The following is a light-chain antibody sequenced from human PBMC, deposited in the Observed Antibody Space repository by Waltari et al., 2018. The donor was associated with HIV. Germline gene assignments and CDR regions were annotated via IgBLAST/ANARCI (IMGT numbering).Light chain of an antibody. CDR3: CAYAGSTTYVI. CDR1: SSDVGGSTS. Sequence: QSALTQPPSASGSPGQSVTISRTGTSSDVGGSTSVSWYQQHPGKAPKLMIYEVSKRPSGVSNRFSGSKSGNTASLTISGLQAEDEADYYCCAYAGSTTYVIFGGGTKLTVL. CDR2: EVS. V-gene: IGLV2-8*01. J-gene: IGLJ2*01.